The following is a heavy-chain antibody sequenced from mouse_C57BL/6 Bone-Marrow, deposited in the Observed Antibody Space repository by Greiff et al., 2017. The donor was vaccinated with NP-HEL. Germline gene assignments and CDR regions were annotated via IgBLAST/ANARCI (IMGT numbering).Heavy chain of an antibody. CDR2: IRNKANNHAT. V-gene: IGHV6-6*01. Sequence: EVKVVESGGGLVQPGGSMKLSCAASGFTFSDAWMDWVRQSPEKGLEWVAEIRNKANNHATYYAESVKGRFTISRDDSKSSVYLQMNSLRAEYTGIYYCTRQHYYGSSPWFAYWGQGTLVTVSA. J-gene: IGHJ3*01. D-gene: IGHD1-1*01. CDR1: GFTFSDAW. CDR3: TRQHYYGSSPWFAY.